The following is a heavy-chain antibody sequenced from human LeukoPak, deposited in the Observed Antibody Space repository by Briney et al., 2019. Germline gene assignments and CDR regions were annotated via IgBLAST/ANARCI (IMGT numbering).Heavy chain of an antibody. CDR2: IIPIFGTA. V-gene: IGHV1-69*13. J-gene: IGHJ5*02. D-gene: IGHD4-17*01. CDR1: RGTFSSYA. Sequence: ASVKVSCKASRGTFSSYAISWVRQAPGQGLEWMGGIIPIFGTANYAQKFQGRVTITADESTSTAYMELSSLRSEDTAVYYCARGEPNKRADYGDSGFDPWGQGTLVTVSS. CDR3: ARGEPNKRADYGDSGFDP.